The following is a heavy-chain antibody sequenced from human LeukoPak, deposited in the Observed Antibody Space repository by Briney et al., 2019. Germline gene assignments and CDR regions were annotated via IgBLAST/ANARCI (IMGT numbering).Heavy chain of an antibody. CDR1: GGSISSSSYY. CDR3: ARALSNCGTDCYPPSKYFDF. D-gene: IGHD2-21*02. CDR2: IYYSANT. Sequence: KPSETLSLTCTVSGGSISSSSYYWGWIRQPPGKGLEWIGSIYYSANTNYKPSLESRVSISLDTSKNQFSLRLNSVTTADTAMYYCARALSNCGTDCYPPSKYFDFWGQGALVTVSS. J-gene: IGHJ4*02. V-gene: IGHV4-39*07.